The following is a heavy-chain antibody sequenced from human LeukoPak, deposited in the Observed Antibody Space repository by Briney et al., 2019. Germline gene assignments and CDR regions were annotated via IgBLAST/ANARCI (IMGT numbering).Heavy chain of an antibody. V-gene: IGHV4-59*12. CDR3: ARGESGSYYGY. D-gene: IGHD1-26*01. J-gene: IGHJ4*02. CDR2: IYYSGST. Sequence: SETLSLTCAVSGGSISSYYLSWVRQPPGKGLEWVGYIYYSGSTNYNPSLKSRVTRSVDTSKNQYTLKLSSVTAADAAVYYCARGESGSYYGYWGQGTLVTVSS. CDR1: GGSISSYY.